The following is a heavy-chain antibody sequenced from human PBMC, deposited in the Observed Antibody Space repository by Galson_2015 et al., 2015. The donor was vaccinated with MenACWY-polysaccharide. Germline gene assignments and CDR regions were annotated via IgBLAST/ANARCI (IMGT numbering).Heavy chain of an antibody. Sequence: SLRLSCAASGFTFSTYGIQWVRQAPGKGLEWVAVISNDGSKNYYADSVKGRFTISRDNSKNTLYLQMNSLRAEDTAVYYCARPAGYNWFDPWGQGTLVTVSS. CDR3: ARPAGYNWFDP. V-gene: IGHV3-30*03. D-gene: IGHD2-15*01. J-gene: IGHJ5*02. CDR1: GFTFSTYG. CDR2: ISNDGSKN.